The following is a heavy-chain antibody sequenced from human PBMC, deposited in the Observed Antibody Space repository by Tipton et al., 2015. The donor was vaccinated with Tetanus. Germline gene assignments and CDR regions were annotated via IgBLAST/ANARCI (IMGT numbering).Heavy chain of an antibody. CDR1: GGSISSYY. CDR3: ARANYDFPKKGPFDS. CDR2: IYYSGST. Sequence: TLSLTCTVSGGSISSYYWSWIRQPPGKGLEWIGYIYYSGSTNYNLSLKSRVTISVDTSKNQFSLKLTSVTAADTAVYYCARANYDFPKKGPFDSWGQGTLVIVSS. J-gene: IGHJ4*02. V-gene: IGHV4-59*01. D-gene: IGHD3-3*01.